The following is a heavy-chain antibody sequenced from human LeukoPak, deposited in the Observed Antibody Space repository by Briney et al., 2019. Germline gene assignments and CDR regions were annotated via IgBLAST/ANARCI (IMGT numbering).Heavy chain of an antibody. V-gene: IGHV4-59*01. D-gene: IGHD6-19*01. Sequence: SETLSLTCTVSGGSISSYYWSWLRQPPGKGLEWLGYIYYSGSTNYNPSLKSRVTISVDTSKNQFSLKLSSVTAADTAVYYCARSQGAVGIWGQGTLVTVSS. CDR2: IYYSGST. CDR1: GGSISSYY. CDR3: ARSQGAVGI. J-gene: IGHJ4*02.